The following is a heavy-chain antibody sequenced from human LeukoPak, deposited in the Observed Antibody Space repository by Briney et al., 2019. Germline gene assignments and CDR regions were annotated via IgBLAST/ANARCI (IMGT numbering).Heavy chain of an antibody. Sequence: SETLSLTCTVSGGSISSYYWSWIRQPAGKGLEWIGRIHTSGSTNYNPSLKSRVTMSVDTSKSQFSLKLSSVTAADTAVYYCARVAYDILTGPYLSGGIWFDPWGQGTLVTVSS. D-gene: IGHD3-9*01. CDR2: IHTSGST. J-gene: IGHJ5*02. V-gene: IGHV4-4*07. CDR3: ARVAYDILTGPYLSGGIWFDP. CDR1: GGSISSYY.